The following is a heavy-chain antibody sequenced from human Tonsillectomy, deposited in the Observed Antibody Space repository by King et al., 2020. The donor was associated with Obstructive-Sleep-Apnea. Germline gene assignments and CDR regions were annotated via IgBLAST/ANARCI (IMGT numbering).Heavy chain of an antibody. CDR1: GGSISRYY. V-gene: IGHV4-59*01. CDR3: ASGDENNTPGSYDS. J-gene: IGHJ4*02. Sequence: HVQLQESGPGLVKPSETLSLTCTVSGGSISRYYWSWIRQPPGRPLEWIGYIFHSGSTNYNPSLKSRVTISVDTSKSQLSLKLTSVTAADTAVYYCASGDENNTPGSYDSWGQGTLVTVSS. CDR2: IFHSGST. D-gene: IGHD2-15*01.